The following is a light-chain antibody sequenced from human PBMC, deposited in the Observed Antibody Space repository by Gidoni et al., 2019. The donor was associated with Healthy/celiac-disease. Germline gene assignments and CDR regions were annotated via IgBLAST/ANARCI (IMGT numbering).Light chain of an antibody. CDR2: QDR. CDR1: KLGDKY. CDR3: QAWDSSTYVV. J-gene: IGLJ2*01. V-gene: IGLV3-1*01. Sequence: SYELTQPPSVSVSPGQTASITCSGDKLGDKYACWYQQKPGQSPVVVIYQDRKRPSGIPERFSGSNSGNTATLTISGTQAMDEADYYCQAWDSSTYVVFGGGTKLTV.